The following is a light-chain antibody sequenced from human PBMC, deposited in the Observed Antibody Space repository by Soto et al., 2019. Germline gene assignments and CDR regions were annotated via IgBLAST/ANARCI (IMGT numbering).Light chain of an antibody. CDR2: GAS. CDR3: QQSYRSPYT. Sequence: DIQMTQSPSSLSASVGDTVTVTCRASQSVVTYLNWYQQKPGNAPELLIYGASSLQSGVPSRFSGSGSRSDFTLTIKGLQPEDFATYYCQQSYRSPYTFGQGTKVDIK. J-gene: IGKJ2*01. V-gene: IGKV1-39*01. CDR1: QSVVTY.